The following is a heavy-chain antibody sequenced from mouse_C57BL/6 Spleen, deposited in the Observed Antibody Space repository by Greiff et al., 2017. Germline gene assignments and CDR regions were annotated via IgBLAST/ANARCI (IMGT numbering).Heavy chain of an antibody. CDR1: GYTFTGYW. J-gene: IGHJ2*01. CDR2: ILPGSGST. Sequence: VNVVESGAELMKPGASVKLSCKATGYTFTGYWIEWVKQRPGHGLEWIGEILPGSGSTNYNEKFKGKATFTADTSSNTAYMQLSSLTTEYSAIYYCARRATTVVAPYFDYWGQGTTLTVSS. D-gene: IGHD1-1*01. V-gene: IGHV1-9*01. CDR3: ARRATTVVAPYFDY.